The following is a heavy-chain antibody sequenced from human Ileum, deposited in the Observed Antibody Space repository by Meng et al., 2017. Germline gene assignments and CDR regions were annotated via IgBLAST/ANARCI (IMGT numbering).Heavy chain of an antibody. CDR1: GFTFSGYW. J-gene: IGHJ4*02. CDR2: IKPDGSEK. CDR3: ARHWNWAFDY. V-gene: IGHV3-7*01. Sequence: GGSLRLSCAASGFTFSGYWMTWARQDPGKGLEWVANIKPDGSEKYYVDSVKGRFTISRDNAKNSLYLQMNSLRAEDTALYYCARHWNWAFDYWGQGTLVTVSS. D-gene: IGHD1-7*01.